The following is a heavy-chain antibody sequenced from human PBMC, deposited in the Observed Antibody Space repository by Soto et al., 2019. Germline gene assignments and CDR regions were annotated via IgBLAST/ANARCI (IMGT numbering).Heavy chain of an antibody. D-gene: IGHD6-13*01. Sequence: SXTLSLTWTVSCDSISSSSYYWGWIRQPPGKGLEWIGSIFYSGSTYYNPSLKSRVTISVDTSKNQFSLNLSSVTAADTAGYYCARGAGSPTYYYGMDVWGQGTTVTVS. V-gene: IGHV4-39*01. J-gene: IGHJ6*02. CDR2: IFYSGST. CDR1: CDSISSSSYY. CDR3: ARGAGSPTYYYGMDV.